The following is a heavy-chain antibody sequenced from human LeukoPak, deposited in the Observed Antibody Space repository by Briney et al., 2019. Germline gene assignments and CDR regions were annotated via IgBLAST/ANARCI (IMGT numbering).Heavy chain of an antibody. D-gene: IGHD3-22*01. CDR2: ISSSRSYI. CDR1: GFTFSSYS. Sequence: GGSLRLSCAPSGFTFSSYSMNWVRQAPGKELEWVSYISSSRSYIYYADSVKGRFTISRDNAKNSLYLQMSSLRVEDTAVYYCAREHSGGGNYYDSSGYYRSFDYWGQGTPVTVSS. V-gene: IGHV3-21*01. J-gene: IGHJ4*02. CDR3: AREHSGGGNYYDSSGYYRSFDY.